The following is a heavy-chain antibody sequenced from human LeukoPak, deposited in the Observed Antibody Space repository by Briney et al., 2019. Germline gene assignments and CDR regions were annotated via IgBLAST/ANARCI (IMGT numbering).Heavy chain of an antibody. CDR1: GFTFSNAW. Sequence: GSLRLSCAASGFTFSNAWMSWVRQAPGKGLEWIGYIYYSGSTNYNPSLKSRVTISVDTSKNQFSLKLSSVTAADTAVYYCARDPNYWGQGTLVTVSS. CDR3: ARDPNY. J-gene: IGHJ4*02. V-gene: IGHV4-59*01. CDR2: IYYSGST.